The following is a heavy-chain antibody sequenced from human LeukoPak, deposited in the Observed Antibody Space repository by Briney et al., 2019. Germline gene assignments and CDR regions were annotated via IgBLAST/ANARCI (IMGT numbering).Heavy chain of an antibody. J-gene: IGHJ6*03. CDR3: ARTTGDYKWNYYYYMDV. CDR2: ISYDGSNK. CDR1: GFTFSSYA. Sequence: PGRSLRLSCAASGFTFSSYAMHWVRQAPGKGLEWVAVISYDGSNKYYADSVKGRFTISRDNSKNTLYLQMNSLRAEDTAVYYCARTTGDYKWNYYYYMDVWGKGTTVTVSS. V-gene: IGHV3-30*01. D-gene: IGHD4-17*01.